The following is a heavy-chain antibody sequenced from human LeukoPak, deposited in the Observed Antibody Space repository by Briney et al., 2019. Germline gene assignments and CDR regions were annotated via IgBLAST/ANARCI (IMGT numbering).Heavy chain of an antibody. CDR1: GYSISSGYY. Sequence: ASETLSLTRTVSGYSISSGYYWGWIRPPPGKGLEWIGSIYHSGSTYYNPSLKSRDTISVDTSKNQFSLKLSSVTAADTAVYYCARDPVYIAVADNDYWGQGTLVTVSS. CDR2: IYHSGST. V-gene: IGHV4-38-2*02. J-gene: IGHJ4*02. D-gene: IGHD6-19*01. CDR3: ARDPVYIAVADNDY.